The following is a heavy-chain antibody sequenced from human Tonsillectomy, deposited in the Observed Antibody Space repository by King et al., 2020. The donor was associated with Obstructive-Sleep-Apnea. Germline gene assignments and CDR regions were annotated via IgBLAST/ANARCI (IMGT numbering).Heavy chain of an antibody. CDR3: AKDRYSCSWSYFDY. CDR1: GFTFDDYA. J-gene: IGHJ4*02. CDR2: ISWNSGSI. D-gene: IGHD6-13*01. V-gene: IGHV3-9*01. Sequence: VQLVESGGGLVQPGRSLRLSCAASGFTFDDYAMHWVRQAPGKGLEWVSGISWNSGSIGYADSVKGRFTISRDNAKNSLYLQMNSLRAEDTALYYCAKDRYSCSWSYFDYGSQGTLLTVSS.